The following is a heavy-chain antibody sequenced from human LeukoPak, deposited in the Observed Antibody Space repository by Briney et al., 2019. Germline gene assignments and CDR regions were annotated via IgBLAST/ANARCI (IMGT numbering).Heavy chain of an antibody. CDR2: ISYDGSNK. Sequence: PGGSLRHSCAASGVTFSSYGMHWVRQDPGKGLEWGAVISYDGSNKYYADSVKGRFTISRDNRKNTLYLQMNSMRAEDTAVYYCAKEGLYYYASSGYTEGYFDYWGQGTLVTVSS. CDR1: GVTFSSYG. CDR3: AKEGLYYYASSGYTEGYFDY. V-gene: IGHV3-30*18. J-gene: IGHJ4*02. D-gene: IGHD3-22*01.